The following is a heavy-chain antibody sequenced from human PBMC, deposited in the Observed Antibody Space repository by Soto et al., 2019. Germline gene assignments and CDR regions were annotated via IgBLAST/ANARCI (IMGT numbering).Heavy chain of an antibody. Sequence: GGSLRLSCAASGFTFSSYSMNWVRQAPGKGLEWVSYISSSSSTIYYADSVKGRFTISRDNAKNSLYLQMNSLRAEDTAVYYCARNDCYSGSYYFDYWGQGTLVTVSS. CDR2: ISSSSSTI. CDR1: GFTFSSYS. V-gene: IGHV3-48*01. J-gene: IGHJ4*02. D-gene: IGHD5-12*01. CDR3: ARNDCYSGSYYFDY.